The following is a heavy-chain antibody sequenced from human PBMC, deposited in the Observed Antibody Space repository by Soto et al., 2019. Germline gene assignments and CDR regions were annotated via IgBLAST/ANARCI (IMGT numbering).Heavy chain of an antibody. Sequence: QVQLVQSEAEVKKPGSSVKVSCKASGGTFSSYAISWVRQAPGQGLEWMGGIIPIFGTANYAQKFQGRVTITADKSTSTAYMELSSLRSEDTAVYYCARGQGGYDYYYYYGMDVWGQGTTVTVSS. CDR3: ARGQGGYDYYYYYGMDV. V-gene: IGHV1-69*06. CDR2: IIPIFGTA. J-gene: IGHJ6*02. D-gene: IGHD5-12*01. CDR1: GGTFSSYA.